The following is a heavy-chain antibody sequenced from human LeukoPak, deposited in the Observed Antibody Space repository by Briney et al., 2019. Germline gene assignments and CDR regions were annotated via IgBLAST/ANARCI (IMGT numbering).Heavy chain of an antibody. J-gene: IGHJ3*02. CDR1: GGSVSSGSYY. Sequence: PSETLSLTCIVSGGSVSSGSYYWIWIRQPPGKGLEWIGYIYYSGSTNYNPSLKSRVTISVDTSKNQFSLKLKSVTAADTAVYYCARDLAESDAFDIWGQGTMVTVSS. V-gene: IGHV4-61*01. CDR3: ARDLAESDAFDI. CDR2: IYYSGST.